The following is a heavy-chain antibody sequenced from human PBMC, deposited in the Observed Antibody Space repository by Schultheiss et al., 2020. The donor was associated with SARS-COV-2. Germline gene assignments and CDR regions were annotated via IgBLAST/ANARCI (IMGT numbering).Heavy chain of an antibody. CDR2: IIPIFGTA. CDR1: GGTFSSYA. V-gene: IGHV1-69*06. CDR3: AREGGYSYGQYYYYYYYMDV. D-gene: IGHD5-18*01. Sequence: SVKVSCKASGGTFSSYAISWVRQAPGQGLEWMGGIIPIFGTANYAQKFQGRVTITADKSTSTAYMELSSLRSEDTAVYYCAREGGYSYGQYYYYYYYMDVWGRGTTVTVSS. J-gene: IGHJ6*03.